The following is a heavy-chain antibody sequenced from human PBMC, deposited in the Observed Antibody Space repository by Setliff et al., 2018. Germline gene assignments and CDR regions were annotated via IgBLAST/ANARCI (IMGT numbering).Heavy chain of an antibody. CDR1: GGSISSHY. CDR3: ARVSGMGSPPYYYYYYGMDV. J-gene: IGHJ6*02. V-gene: IGHV4-59*11. Sequence: SETLSLTCTVSGGSISSHYWSWIRQPPGKGLEWIGYIYYSGSTNYNPSLKSRVTISVDTSKNQFSLKLSSVTAADTAVYYCARVSGMGSPPYYYYYYGMDVWGQGTTVTVSS. D-gene: IGHD6-25*01. CDR2: IYYSGST.